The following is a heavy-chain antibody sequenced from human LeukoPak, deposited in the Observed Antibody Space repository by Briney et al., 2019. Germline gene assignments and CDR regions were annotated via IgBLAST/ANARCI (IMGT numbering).Heavy chain of an antibody. D-gene: IGHD3-22*01. J-gene: IGHJ4*02. V-gene: IGHV1-24*01. CDR3: ATGMAIGRDKDYYDLVY. CDR1: GYTLTELS. Sequence: ASVSVSCTVSGYTLTELSMHWVRQAPGKGLEWMGGFDPEDGETIYAQKFQGRVTMTEDTSTDTAYMELSSLRSEDTAVYYCATGMAIGRDKDYYDLVYWGQGTLVTVSS. CDR2: FDPEDGET.